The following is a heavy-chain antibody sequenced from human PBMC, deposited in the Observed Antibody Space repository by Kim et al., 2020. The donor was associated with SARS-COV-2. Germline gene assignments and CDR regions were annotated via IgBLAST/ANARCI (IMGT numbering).Heavy chain of an antibody. Sequence: SETLSLTCTVSGGSISSSSYYWGWIRQPPGKGLEWIGSIYYSGSTYYNPSLKSRVTISVDTSKNQFSLKLSSVTAADTAVYYCARQDGGYTDFDYWGQGTLVTVSS. D-gene: IGHD4-17*01. CDR1: GGSISSSSYY. J-gene: IGHJ4*02. V-gene: IGHV4-39*01. CDR2: IYYSGST. CDR3: ARQDGGYTDFDY.